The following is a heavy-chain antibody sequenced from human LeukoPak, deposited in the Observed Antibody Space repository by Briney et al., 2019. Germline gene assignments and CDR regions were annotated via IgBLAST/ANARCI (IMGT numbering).Heavy chain of an antibody. D-gene: IGHD2-2*01. Sequence: SETMSLTCAVYGGSFSGYYWSWIRQPPGKGLEWIGEINHRGSTNYNPSLKSRVTISVDTSKNQFSLKLSSVTAADTAVYYCARAPNCSSTSCYPYYFDYWGQGTLVTVSS. J-gene: IGHJ4*02. CDR2: INHRGST. CDR3: ARAPNCSSTSCYPYYFDY. V-gene: IGHV4-34*01. CDR1: GGSFSGYY.